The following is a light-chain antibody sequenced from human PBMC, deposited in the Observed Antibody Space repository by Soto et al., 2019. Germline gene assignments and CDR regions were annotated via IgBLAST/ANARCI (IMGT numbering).Light chain of an antibody. Sequence: SYELTQPPSVSVAPGKTARITCGGDNIGSKNVHWYQQRPGQAPVLVIYYDSDRPSGMPERFSGSNSGNTATLTISRVEAGDEADYYCHVWDGSSDHVLCGGGTKLTVL. CDR3: HVWDGSSDHVL. J-gene: IGLJ2*01. CDR2: YDS. CDR1: NIGSKN. V-gene: IGLV3-21*04.